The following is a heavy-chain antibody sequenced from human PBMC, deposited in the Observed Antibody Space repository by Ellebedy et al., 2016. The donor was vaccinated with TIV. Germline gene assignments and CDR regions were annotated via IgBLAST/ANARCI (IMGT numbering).Heavy chain of an antibody. J-gene: IGHJ6*02. Sequence: AASVKVSCKASGGTFSSYAISWVRQAPGQGLEWMGGIIPIFGTANYAQKFQGRVTITADESTSTAYMELSSLRSEDTAVYYCARDRLLVGSGSYGRGYYGMDVWGQGTTVTVSS. CDR2: IIPIFGTA. CDR1: GGTFSSYA. D-gene: IGHD3-10*01. V-gene: IGHV1-69*13. CDR3: ARDRLLVGSGSYGRGYYGMDV.